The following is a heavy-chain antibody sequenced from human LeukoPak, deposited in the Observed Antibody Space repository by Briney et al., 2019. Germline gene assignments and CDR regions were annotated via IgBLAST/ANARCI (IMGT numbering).Heavy chain of an antibody. V-gene: IGHV1-46*01. D-gene: IGHD2-8*02. Sequence: ASVKVSCKASGYTFSSYYVHWVRQAPGQGLEWMGMIIPSDGFTNYAHNLQGRVTMTTDTSTSTAYVELRGLTSDDTAVYYCAREAASGVYFDYWGQGTLVTVSS. CDR2: IIPSDGFT. J-gene: IGHJ4*02. CDR1: GYTFSSYY. CDR3: AREAASGVYFDY.